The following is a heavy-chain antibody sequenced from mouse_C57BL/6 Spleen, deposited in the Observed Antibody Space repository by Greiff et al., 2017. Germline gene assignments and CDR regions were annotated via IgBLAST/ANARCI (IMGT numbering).Heavy chain of an antibody. J-gene: IGHJ1*03. Sequence: EVKLVESGGGLVQSGRSLRLSCATSGFTFSDFYMEWVRQAPGKGLEWIAASRNKANDYTTEYSASVKGRFIVSRDTSQSILYLQMNALRAEDTAIYYCAREAAYYSKGWYFYVWGTETTGTVSS. CDR2: SRNKANDYTT. CDR1: GFTFSDFY. D-gene: IGHD2-5*01. V-gene: IGHV7-1*01. CDR3: AREAAYYSKGWYFYV.